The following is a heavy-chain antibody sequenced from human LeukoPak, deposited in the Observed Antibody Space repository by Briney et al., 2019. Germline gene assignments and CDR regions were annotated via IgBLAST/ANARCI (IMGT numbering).Heavy chain of an antibody. D-gene: IGHD2-15*01. CDR3: ARSHEGFKILHSPHDAFDI. Sequence: SETLSLTCTVSGGSISSYYWSWIRQPPGKGLEWIGYIYYSGSTNYNPSLKSRVTISVDTSKNQFSLKLSSVTAADTAVYYCARSHEGFKILHSPHDAFDIWGQGTMVTVSS. CDR2: IYYSGST. CDR1: GGSISSYY. V-gene: IGHV4-59*12. J-gene: IGHJ3*02.